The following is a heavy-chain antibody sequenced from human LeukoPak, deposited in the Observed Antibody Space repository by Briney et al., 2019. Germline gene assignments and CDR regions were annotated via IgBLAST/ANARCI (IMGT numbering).Heavy chain of an antibody. D-gene: IGHD3-9*01. V-gene: IGHV1-2*02. J-gene: IGHJ4*02. CDR2: INPDSGGT. CDR3: ARTAIFSPFSFDY. Sequence: ASLKVSCKSSGYTFTGYYMHWVRQAPGQGLEWMGWINPDSGGTNYAQKFQGRVTMTRDTSSSTAYMELSRLRSDDTAVYYCARTAIFSPFSFDYWGQGTLVTVSS. CDR1: GYTFTGYY.